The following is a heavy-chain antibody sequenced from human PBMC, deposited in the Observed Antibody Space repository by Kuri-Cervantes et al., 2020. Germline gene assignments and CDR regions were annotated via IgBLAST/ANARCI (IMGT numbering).Heavy chain of an antibody. V-gene: IGHV3-33*08. J-gene: IGHJ4*02. CDR1: GFTFSSYA. D-gene: IGHD4-17*01. CDR3: ARGVTTVGRFDY. CDR2: IWYDGSNK. Sequence: GGSLRLSCAASGFTFSSYAMHWVRQAPGKGLEWVAIIWYDGSNKYYADSVKGRFTIPRDNSKNTLYLQINSLRAEDTAVYYCARGVTTVGRFDYWGQGTLVTVSS.